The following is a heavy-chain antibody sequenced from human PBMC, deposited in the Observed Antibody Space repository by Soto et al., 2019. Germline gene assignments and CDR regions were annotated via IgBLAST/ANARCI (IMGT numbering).Heavy chain of an antibody. CDR1: GFTFTSSA. Sequence: SVKVSCKASGFTFTSSAMQWVRQARGQRLEWIGWIVVGSGNTNYAQKFQERVTITRNTSISTAYMELSSLRSEDTAVYYCARGRPSYYYGSGSYYAWNYYYGMDVWGQGTTVTVSS. CDR3: ARGRPSYYYGSGSYYAWNYYYGMDV. D-gene: IGHD3-10*01. J-gene: IGHJ6*02. CDR2: IVVGSGNT. V-gene: IGHV1-58*02.